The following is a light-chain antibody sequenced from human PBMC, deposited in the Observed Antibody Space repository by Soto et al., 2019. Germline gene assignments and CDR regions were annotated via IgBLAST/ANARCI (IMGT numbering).Light chain of an antibody. CDR1: QSVSSRN. Sequence: EIVLTQSPGTLSLSPGERATLSCRASQSVSSRNLAWYQQKPGQAPRLLIYGASSRATGIPDRFSGSGSGTDVTLTISRLEPEDFAVYYCQQYGFSALTFGGGTKVEIK. CDR3: QQYGFSALT. CDR2: GAS. V-gene: IGKV3-20*01. J-gene: IGKJ4*01.